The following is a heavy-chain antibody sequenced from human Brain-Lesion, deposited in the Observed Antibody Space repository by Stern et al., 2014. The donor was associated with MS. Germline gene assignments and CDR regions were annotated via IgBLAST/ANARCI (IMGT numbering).Heavy chain of an antibody. V-gene: IGHV1-8*01. Sequence: QVQLVQSGAEVKKPGASVTVSCKASGYTFSSYDITWVRQASGQGLEWMGWMNPYSGNTGYAQKFKGRVSMTSDPSISTVYMELTSLTSDDTAVYFCARAVRNQLLSEYWGQGTLVTVSS. D-gene: IGHD2-2*01. J-gene: IGHJ4*02. CDR3: ARAVRNQLLSEY. CDR1: GYTFSSYD. CDR2: MNPYSGNT.